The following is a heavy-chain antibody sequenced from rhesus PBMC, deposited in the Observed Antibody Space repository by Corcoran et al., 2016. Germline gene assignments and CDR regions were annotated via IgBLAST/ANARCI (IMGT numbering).Heavy chain of an antibody. CDR3: ARDPPYSNYFDY. CDR2: INGNSGST. CDR1: GGSFSSYW. D-gene: IGHD4-23*01. V-gene: IGHV4-80*01. J-gene: IGHJ4*01. Sequence: QVQLQGSGPGVVKPSETLSLTCAVSGGSFSSYWWSWIRQPPGKGMEWIGEINGNSGSTNYNPSLKSRVTISKDASKNQFSLKLSSVTAADTAVYYCARDPPYSNYFDYWGQGVLVTVSS.